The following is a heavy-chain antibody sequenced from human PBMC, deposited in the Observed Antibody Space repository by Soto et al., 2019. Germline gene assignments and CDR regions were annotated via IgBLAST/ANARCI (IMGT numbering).Heavy chain of an antibody. J-gene: IGHJ3*01. CDR2: IHSDGSST. CDR1: GFTFSYYW. Sequence: DVQLVESGGGSVQPGGSLSLSCAATGFTFSYYWMHWVRQAPGKGLVWVSRIHSDGSSTTDADSVKGRFTISRDNAKNTVYLQMTSLRAEDTAVYYCARGQWGAFELWGQGTMVTVAS. CDR3: ARGQWGAFEL. D-gene: IGHD1-26*01. V-gene: IGHV3-74*01.